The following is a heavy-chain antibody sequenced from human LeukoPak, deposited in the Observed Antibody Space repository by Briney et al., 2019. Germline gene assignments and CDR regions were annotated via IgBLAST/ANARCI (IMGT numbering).Heavy chain of an antibody. CDR3: ARDLLGSMGYGMDV. J-gene: IGHJ6*02. D-gene: IGHD2-2*01. Sequence: GGSLRLSCAASGFTFSSYWMSWVRLAPGKGLEWVANRKQDGSEKYYVDSVKGRFTISRDNAKNSLYLQMNSLRAEDTAVYYCARDLLGSMGYGMDVWGQGTTVTVSS. CDR2: RKQDGSEK. V-gene: IGHV3-7*01. CDR1: GFTFSSYW.